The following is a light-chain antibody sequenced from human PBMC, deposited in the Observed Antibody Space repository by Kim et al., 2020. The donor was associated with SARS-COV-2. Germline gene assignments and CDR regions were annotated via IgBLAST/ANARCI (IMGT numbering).Light chain of an antibody. J-gene: IGLJ3*02. CDR2: SNN. CDR1: RSDIGSYD. Sequence: GQRVTISCSGSRSDIGSYDVNWYQRLPGTAPKLLIHSNNQRPSGVPDRFSGSKSGTSASLAISGLQSEDEGDYYCAAWDDSLSSPVFGGGTQLTVL. CDR3: AAWDDSLSSPV. V-gene: IGLV1-44*01.